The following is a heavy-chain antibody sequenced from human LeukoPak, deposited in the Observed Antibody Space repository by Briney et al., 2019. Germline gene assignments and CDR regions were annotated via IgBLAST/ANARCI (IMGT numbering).Heavy chain of an antibody. CDR1: GGSISSYY. Sequence: SETLSLTCTVSGGSISSYYWSWIRQPPGKGLEWIGYIYYSGSTNYSPPLKSRVTISLDTSKNQFSLKLSSVTAADTAVYYCARGRGEYGDYGPLSIDYWGQGTLVTVSS. D-gene: IGHD4-17*01. CDR2: IYYSGST. J-gene: IGHJ4*02. V-gene: IGHV4-59*01. CDR3: ARGRGEYGDYGPLSIDY.